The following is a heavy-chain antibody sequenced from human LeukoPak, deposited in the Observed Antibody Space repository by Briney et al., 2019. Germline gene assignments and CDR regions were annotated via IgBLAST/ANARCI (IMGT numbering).Heavy chain of an antibody. CDR2: FDPEDGEK. CDR3: KSCENYGSGSSYVDY. Sequence: ASVKVSCKVSGYTLSELSMHWVRQAPGKGLEWMGGFDPEDGEKIYAQRFQGRVTMTEDTSTDTAYMELSSLTSEDTAVYYCKSCENYGSGSSYVDYWGQGTLVTVSS. D-gene: IGHD3-10*01. CDR1: GYTLSELS. J-gene: IGHJ4*02. V-gene: IGHV1-24*01.